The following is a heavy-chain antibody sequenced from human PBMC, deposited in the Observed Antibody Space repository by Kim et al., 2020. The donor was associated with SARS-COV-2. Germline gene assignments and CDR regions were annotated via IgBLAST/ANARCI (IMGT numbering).Heavy chain of an antibody. Sequence: YSQKFQGRVTITRDTSASAAYMELSSLRSEDTAVYYCARDRSSWPNWFDPWGQGTLVTVSS. D-gene: IGHD6-13*01. V-gene: IGHV1-3*01. J-gene: IGHJ5*02. CDR3: ARDRSSWPNWFDP.